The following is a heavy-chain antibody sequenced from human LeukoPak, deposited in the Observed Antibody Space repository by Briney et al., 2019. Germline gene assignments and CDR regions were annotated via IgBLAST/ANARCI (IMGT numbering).Heavy chain of an antibody. Sequence: SETLSLTCTVSGGSISSYYWSWIRQPPVKGLEWIGYIYYSGSTNYNPSLKSRVTISVDTSKNQFSLKLSSVTAADTAVYYCTRGHPGVVRGTNWFDPWGQGTLVTVSS. D-gene: IGHD3-10*01. CDR2: IYYSGST. J-gene: IGHJ5*02. V-gene: IGHV4-59*08. CDR1: GGSISSYY. CDR3: TRGHPGVVRGTNWFDP.